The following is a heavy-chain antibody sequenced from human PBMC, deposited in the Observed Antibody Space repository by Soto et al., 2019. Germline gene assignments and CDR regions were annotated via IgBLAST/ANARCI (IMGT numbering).Heavy chain of an antibody. D-gene: IGHD4-4*01. J-gene: IGHJ6*02. CDR1: GYSFTSYW. Sequence: GESLKISCKGSGYSFTSYWFGWVRQMPGKGLEWMGIIYPGDSDTRYSPSFQGQVTISADKSISTAYLHWSSLKASDTAMYSCARNSTSNPLWYYYCMDVWGQGTTVTVSS. CDR3: ARNSTSNPLWYYYCMDV. CDR2: IYPGDSDT. V-gene: IGHV5-51*01.